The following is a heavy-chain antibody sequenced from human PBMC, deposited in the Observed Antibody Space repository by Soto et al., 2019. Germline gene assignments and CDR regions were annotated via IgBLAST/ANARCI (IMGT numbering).Heavy chain of an antibody. J-gene: IGHJ4*02. CDR1: GGSIPTGGSY. CDR2: LYHSGNT. Sequence: SETLSLTCTVSGGSIPTGGSYWSWIRQHPGKGLEWIGNLYHSGNTYYNPSLKSRLTISVDTSKNHFSLMVDSVTAADTAVYYCARARFQVLYGKPYFDSWGQGTLVTVSS. D-gene: IGHD2-2*02. V-gene: IGHV4-31*03. CDR3: ARARFQVLYGKPYFDS.